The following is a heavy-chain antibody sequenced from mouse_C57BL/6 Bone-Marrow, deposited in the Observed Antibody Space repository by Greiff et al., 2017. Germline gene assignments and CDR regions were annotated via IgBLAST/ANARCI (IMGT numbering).Heavy chain of an antibody. CDR1: GYTFTSYW. D-gene: IGHD4-1*01. V-gene: IGHV1-59*01. J-gene: IGHJ2*01. CDR2: IDPSDSYT. Sequence: QVQLQQPGAELVRPGTSVKLSCKASGYTFTSYWMHWVKQRPGQGLEWIGVIDPSDSYTNYNQKFKGKATLTVDTSSSTAYMQLSSLTSEDSAVYYCARPGTIDYWGQGTTLTVSS. CDR3: ARPGTIDY.